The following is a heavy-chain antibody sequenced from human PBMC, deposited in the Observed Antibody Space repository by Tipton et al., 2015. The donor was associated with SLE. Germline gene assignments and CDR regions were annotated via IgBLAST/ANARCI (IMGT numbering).Heavy chain of an antibody. CDR1: GGSISSSSYY. D-gene: IGHD6-19*01. Sequence: TLSLTCTVSGGSISSSSYYWGWIRQPPGKGLEWIGVIYYSGSTYYNPPLKSRGTISVDTSKNQFSLNLSPVTAADTAVYYCARHEISPYSSGWFFDYWGQGTLVTVSS. CDR2: IYYSGST. CDR3: ARHEISPYSSGWFFDY. V-gene: IGHV4-39*07. J-gene: IGHJ4*02.